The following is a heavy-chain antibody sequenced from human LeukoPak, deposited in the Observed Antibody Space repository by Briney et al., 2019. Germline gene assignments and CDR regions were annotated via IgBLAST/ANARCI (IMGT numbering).Heavy chain of an antibody. CDR2: VSGSGAHT. J-gene: IGHJ4*02. V-gene: IGHV3-23*01. Sequence: GSLRLSCAASGFTFSSYAMTWVRQAPGKGLQWVSAVSGSGAHTYYADSVKGRFTISRDNSKNTLYLQMNSLRAEDTAVYYCAKNIGGFDYWGQGTLVTVSS. D-gene: IGHD4-23*01. CDR3: AKNIGGFDY. CDR1: GFTFSSYA.